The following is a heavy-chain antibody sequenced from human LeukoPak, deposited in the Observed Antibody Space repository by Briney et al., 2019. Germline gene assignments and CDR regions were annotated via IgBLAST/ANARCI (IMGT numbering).Heavy chain of an antibody. D-gene: IGHD1-7*01. CDR3: AGYHWNSGVVY. Sequence: GGSLRLSCAASGFTFSDYAMSWVRQAPGQGLEWVSYISRSGDTIDYADSVKGRFSISRDNAKSSLYLQMNSLRAEDTAVYYCAGYHWNSGVVYWGQGTLVTVSS. CDR1: GFTFSDYA. J-gene: IGHJ4*02. CDR2: ISRSGDTI. V-gene: IGHV3-11*01.